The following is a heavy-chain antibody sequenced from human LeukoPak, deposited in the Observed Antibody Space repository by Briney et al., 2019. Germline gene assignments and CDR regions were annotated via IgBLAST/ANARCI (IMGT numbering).Heavy chain of an antibody. D-gene: IGHD2-2*02. V-gene: IGHV4-59*01. CDR1: GGSISSYY. CDR2: IYYSGST. J-gene: IGHJ6*02. Sequence: SETLSLTCTVSGGSISSYYWSWIRQPPGKGLEWIGYIYYSGSTNYNPSLKSRVTISVDTSKNQFSLKLSSVTAADTAVYYCARGRGVVVPAAIPTYYYYYGMDVWGQGTTVTVSS. CDR3: ARGRGVVVPAAIPTYYYYYGMDV.